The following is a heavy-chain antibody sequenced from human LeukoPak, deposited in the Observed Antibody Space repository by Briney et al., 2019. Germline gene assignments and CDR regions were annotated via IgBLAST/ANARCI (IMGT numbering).Heavy chain of an antibody. D-gene: IGHD3-10*01. CDR3: AGWFGDSRDAFDI. CDR2: MNPNSGNT. CDR1: GYTFTSYD. J-gene: IGHJ3*02. V-gene: IGHV1-8*03. Sequence: ASVKVSCKASGYTFTSYDINRVRQATGQGLEWMGWMNPNSGNTGYAQKFQGRVTITRNTSISTAYMELSSLRSEDTAVYYCAGWFGDSRDAFDIWGQGTMVTVSS.